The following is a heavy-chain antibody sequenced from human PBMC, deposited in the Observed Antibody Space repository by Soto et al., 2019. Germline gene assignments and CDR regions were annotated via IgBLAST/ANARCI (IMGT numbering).Heavy chain of an antibody. Sequence: GGSLRLSCAASGFTFSSYSMNWVRQAPGKGLEWVSYISSSSSTIYYADSVKGRFTISRDNAKNSLYLQMNSLRDEDTAVYYCARGVRDYGSGSYYKGAWFDPWGQGTLVTVSS. CDR3: ARGVRDYGSGSYYKGAWFDP. CDR2: ISSSSSTI. D-gene: IGHD3-10*01. V-gene: IGHV3-48*02. J-gene: IGHJ5*02. CDR1: GFTFSSYS.